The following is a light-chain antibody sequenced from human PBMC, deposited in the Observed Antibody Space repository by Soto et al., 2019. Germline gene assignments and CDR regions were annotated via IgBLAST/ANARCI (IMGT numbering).Light chain of an antibody. V-gene: IGKV1-9*01. Sequence: IPLTQSPSSLSASVGDRVTITCRASQGVTSYLAWYQQKPGKAPKLLIYAASTLQSGVPSRFSGSGSVTDFTLTISSLQPEDFATYYYLQLNTYPFTFGPGTKVEIK. J-gene: IGKJ3*01. CDR2: AAS. CDR3: LQLNTYPFT. CDR1: QGVTSY.